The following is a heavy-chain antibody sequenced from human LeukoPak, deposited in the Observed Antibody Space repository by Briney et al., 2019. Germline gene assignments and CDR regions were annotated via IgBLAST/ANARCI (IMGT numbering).Heavy chain of an antibody. J-gene: IGHJ4*02. V-gene: IGHV1-18*01. Sequence: ASVKVSCKASGYTFTSYGISWVRQAPGQGLEWMGWISAYNGNTNYAQKFQGRVTITTDESTSTAYMELSSLRSEDTAVYYCARDPSLYSYGDYWGQGTLVTVSS. D-gene: IGHD5-18*01. CDR1: GYTFTSYG. CDR3: ARDPSLYSYGDY. CDR2: ISAYNGNT.